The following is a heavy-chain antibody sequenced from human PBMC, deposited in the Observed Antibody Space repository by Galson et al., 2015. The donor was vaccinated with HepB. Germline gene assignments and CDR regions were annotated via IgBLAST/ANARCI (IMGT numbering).Heavy chain of an antibody. CDR1: GFTFSSYG. V-gene: IGHV3-30*03. D-gene: IGHD5-18*01. CDR3: AREWIQLWLHYYYGMDV. CDR2: ISYDGSNK. J-gene: IGHJ6*02. Sequence: SLRLSCAASGFTFSSYGMHWVRQAPGKGLEWVAVISYDGSNKYYADSVKGRFTISRDNSKNTLYLQMNSLRAEDTAVYYCAREWIQLWLHYYYGMDVWGQGTTVTVSS.